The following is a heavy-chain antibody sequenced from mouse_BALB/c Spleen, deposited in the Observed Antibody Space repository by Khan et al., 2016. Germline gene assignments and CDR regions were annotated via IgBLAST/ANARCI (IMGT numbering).Heavy chain of an antibody. Sequence: QVQLQQSGAELARPGASVKMSCKASGYTFTSYTMHWVKQRPGQGLEWIGYINPSSGYTNYNQTFKDKATLTADKSSSPAYMQLSSLTSEDSAVYYWSRTRRMGANYLFDYWGQGTTLTVSS. CDR3: SRTRRMGANYLFDY. D-gene: IGHD2-1*01. V-gene: IGHV1-4*01. CDR2: INPSSGYT. J-gene: IGHJ2*01. CDR1: GYTFTSYT.